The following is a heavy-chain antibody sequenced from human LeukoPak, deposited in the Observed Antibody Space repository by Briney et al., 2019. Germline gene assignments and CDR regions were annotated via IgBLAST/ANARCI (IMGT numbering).Heavy chain of an antibody. V-gene: IGHV3-48*03. Sequence: PGGSLRLSCAASGFTFSSYEMNWVRQAPGKGLEWVSFISTSGSTIYYADSVKGRFTISRDSAKNSLYLQMNSLRAEDTAVYHCARTIWFDPWGQGTLVTVSS. D-gene: IGHD5-24*01. CDR2: ISTSGSTI. CDR3: ARTIWFDP. J-gene: IGHJ5*02. CDR1: GFTFSSYE.